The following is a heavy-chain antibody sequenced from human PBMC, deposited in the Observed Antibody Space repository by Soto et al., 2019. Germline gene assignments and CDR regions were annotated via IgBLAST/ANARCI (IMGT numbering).Heavy chain of an antibody. CDR3: VRDGYCDY. Sequence: QVQLVQSGAEVNKPGASVMVSCKTSGYTITSYGIAWVRQAPGQGLEWMGWISGYNDNANYAQKLQGRVTLTTDTSTRTAYMELRSLRSDDTAVYYCVRDGYCDYWGQGTLVTVSS. CDR2: ISGYNDNA. V-gene: IGHV1-18*01. J-gene: IGHJ4*02. CDR1: GYTITSYG.